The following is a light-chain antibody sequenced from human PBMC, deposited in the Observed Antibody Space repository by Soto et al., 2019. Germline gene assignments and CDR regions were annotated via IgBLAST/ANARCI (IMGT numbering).Light chain of an antibody. J-gene: IGKJ2*01. CDR2: AAS. CDR3: QQGHSTPYA. Sequence: DIQMTQSPSSLSASVGDRVTITCRASQNIRNYLNWYQQKPGDAPKLLIYAASTLQGAVPSRFSGSGSGTDFTRTISSLQPADFATYHCQQGHSTPYAFGQGNRLEI. V-gene: IGKV1-39*01. CDR1: QNIRNY.